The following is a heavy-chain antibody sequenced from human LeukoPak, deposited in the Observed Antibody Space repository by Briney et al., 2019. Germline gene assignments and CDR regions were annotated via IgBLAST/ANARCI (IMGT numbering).Heavy chain of an antibody. CDR3: AREQSSGWYLGAFDI. CDR2: IYHSGST. CDR1: GYSISTNYY. Sequence: SETLSLTCAVSGYSISTNYYWGWIRQPPGKGLEGIGNIYHSGSTYYNPSLKGRVTLSVDTSKNQFSLKLSSVTAADTAVYYCAREQSSGWYLGAFDIWGHGTMVTVSS. D-gene: IGHD6-19*01. J-gene: IGHJ3*02. V-gene: IGHV4-38-2*02.